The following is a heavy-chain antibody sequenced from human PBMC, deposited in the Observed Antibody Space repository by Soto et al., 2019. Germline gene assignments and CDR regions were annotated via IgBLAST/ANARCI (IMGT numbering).Heavy chain of an antibody. V-gene: IGHV2-26*01. J-gene: IGHJ6*02. D-gene: IGHD5-12*01. CDR1: GFSLSNARMG. CDR3: ARTWTHYYGMDV. CDR2: IFSNDEK. Sequence: SGPTLVNPTETLTLTCTVSGFSLSNARMGVSWIRQPPGKALEWLAHIFSNDEKSYSASLKSRLTISKDTSKSQVVLTMTNMDPVDTATYYCARTWTHYYGMDVWGQGTTVTVSS.